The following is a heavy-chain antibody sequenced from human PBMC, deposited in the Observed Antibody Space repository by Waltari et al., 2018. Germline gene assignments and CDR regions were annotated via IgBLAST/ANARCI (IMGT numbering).Heavy chain of an antibody. CDR1: GFTFSNNW. J-gene: IGHJ4*02. V-gene: IGHV3-7*03. D-gene: IGHD6-19*01. CDR3: ARGSGWVFDY. Sequence: EVQLVESGGGLVQPGGSLRLSCAASGFTFSNNWGSWVRQAPGKGLEWGAIRKGDGSERHYVDSVKGRFTISRDNPKNSQYLQMNSLRADDTAVYYCARGSGWVFDYWGQGTVVTVSS. CDR2: RKGDGSER.